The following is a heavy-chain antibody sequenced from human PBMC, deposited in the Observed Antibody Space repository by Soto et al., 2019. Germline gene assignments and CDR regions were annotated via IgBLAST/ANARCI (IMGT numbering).Heavy chain of an antibody. D-gene: IGHD2-21*01. J-gene: IGHJ4*02. CDR2: ISGSSGEK. CDR3: AKDPLEPWGGAYFDY. V-gene: IGHV3-23*01. Sequence: EVQLLESGGGLVQPGGSLRLSCAASGFAFSTFPMNWVRQAPGKGLEWVSTISGSSGEKYYAASVKGRFIISRDNSKNTLYLQMNSLRAEDTAVYYCAKDPLEPWGGAYFDYWGQGTLVTVSS. CDR1: GFAFSTFP.